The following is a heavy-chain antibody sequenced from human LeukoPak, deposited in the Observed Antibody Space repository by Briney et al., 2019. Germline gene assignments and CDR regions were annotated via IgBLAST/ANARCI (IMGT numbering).Heavy chain of an antibody. CDR2: ISGRDDST. CDR1: GFSFSNYA. CDR3: AKWGDYDVLTGYYDSDY. V-gene: IGHV3-23*01. D-gene: IGHD3-9*01. Sequence: GASLRLSCAASGFSFSNYAMSWVRQVPGKGLEWVSAISGRDDSTYYADSEKGRFTISRDTSKNTLYLQMNSLRAEDTAVYYCAKWGDYDVLTGYYDSDYWGQGTLVTVSS. J-gene: IGHJ4*02.